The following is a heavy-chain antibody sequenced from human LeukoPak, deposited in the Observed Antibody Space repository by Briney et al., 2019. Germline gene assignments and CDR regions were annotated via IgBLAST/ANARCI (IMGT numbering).Heavy chain of an antibody. D-gene: IGHD6-13*01. Sequence: PGGSLRLSCAASGFTFDDYAMHWVRQAPGKGLEWVSGISWNSGSMGYADSVKGRLTISRDNAKNSLYLQMNSLRAEDTALYYCAKGGSAVGRYYMDVWGKGPTVTVSS. CDR2: ISWNSGSM. CDR1: GFTFDDYA. V-gene: IGHV3-9*01. J-gene: IGHJ6*03. CDR3: AKGGSAVGRYYMDV.